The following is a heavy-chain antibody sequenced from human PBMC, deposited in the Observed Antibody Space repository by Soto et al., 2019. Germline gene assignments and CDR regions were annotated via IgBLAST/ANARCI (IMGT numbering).Heavy chain of an antibody. CDR1: GYTFSDFD. V-gene: IGHV1-8*01. Sequence: QAHLEQSGAELKRPGASVKVSCKASGYTFSDFDINWLRQASGQGPEWMGWMNAKSGDTFFPQMLQGKFNFTWDASLGTAYMEVGSLTSDDTDIYYCARGNPFNYAGFDVWGQGTTVAVS. CDR3: ARGNPFNYAGFDV. J-gene: IGHJ6*02. D-gene: IGHD3-16*01. CDR2: MNAKSGDT.